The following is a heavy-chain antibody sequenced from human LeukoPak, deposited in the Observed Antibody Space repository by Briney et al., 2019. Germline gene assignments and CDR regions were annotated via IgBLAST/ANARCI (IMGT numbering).Heavy chain of an antibody. Sequence: GASVKISCKASGFTLTSYYFFWVRLAPGQGLEWMGILNPKTGTTGYAKKFKRRVSMTRDTSTSTVYMELSSLRSEDSAIYYCVRDQRRIEVAGYYSDYWGQGTLVTVSA. D-gene: IGHD6-19*01. J-gene: IGHJ4*02. V-gene: IGHV1-46*01. CDR2: LNPKTGTT. CDR3: VRDQRRIEVAGYYSDY. CDR1: GFTLTSYY.